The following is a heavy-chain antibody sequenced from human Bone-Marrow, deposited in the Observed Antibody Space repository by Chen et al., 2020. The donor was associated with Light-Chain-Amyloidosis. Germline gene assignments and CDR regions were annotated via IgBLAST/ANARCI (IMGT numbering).Heavy chain of an antibody. Sequence: QLQLQESGPGLVKPSETLSLTCTVSGGSLSSSTYYWGWIRQPPGKGLEWIGTIYYSGSTYYNPSFKSRVTISVDTSKNLFALNLVSVAAAVTAVYYCAGASGYHFCDNWGLGTPVTVSS. CDR2: IYYSGST. CDR1: GGSLSSSTYY. V-gene: IGHV4-39*01. D-gene: IGHD3-22*01. CDR3: AGASGYHFCDN. J-gene: IGHJ4*02.